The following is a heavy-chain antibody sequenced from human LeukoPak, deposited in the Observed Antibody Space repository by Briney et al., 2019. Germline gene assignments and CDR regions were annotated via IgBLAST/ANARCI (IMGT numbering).Heavy chain of an antibody. CDR3: AGPYSSSSGYYYYGMDV. V-gene: IGHV1-69*04. CDR2: IIPIFGIA. CDR1: GGTFSSYA. Sequence: SVKVSCKASGGTFSSYAISWVRQAAGQGLEWMGRIIPIFGIANYAQKFQGRVTITADKSTSTAYMELSSLRSEDTAVSYCAGPYSSSSGYYYYGMDVWGQGTTVTVSS. J-gene: IGHJ6*02. D-gene: IGHD6-6*01.